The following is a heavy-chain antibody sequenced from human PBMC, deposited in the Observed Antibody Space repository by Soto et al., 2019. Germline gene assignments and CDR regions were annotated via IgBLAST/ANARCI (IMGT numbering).Heavy chain of an antibody. D-gene: IGHD2-21*01. CDR3: AKGGIGWFDP. V-gene: IGHV3-23*01. Sequence: GGSLRLSCAASGFTFSSYAMNWVRQAPGRGLEWVSTISYDGGNTYYPHSVKGRFTIPRDNSKNTLYLQMNSLRAEDAAVYYCAKGGIGWFDPWGQGTLVTVSS. CDR1: GFTFSSYA. CDR2: ISYDGGNT. J-gene: IGHJ5*02.